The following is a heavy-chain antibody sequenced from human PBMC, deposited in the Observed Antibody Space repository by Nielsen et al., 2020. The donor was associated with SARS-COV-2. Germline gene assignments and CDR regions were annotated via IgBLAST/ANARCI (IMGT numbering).Heavy chain of an antibody. J-gene: IGHJ4*02. CDR1: GGSISSGGYS. Sequence: SETLSLTCAVSGGSISSGGYSWSWIRQPPGKGLEWIGYIYHSGSTYYNPSLKSRVTISVDTSKNQFSLKLSSVTAADTTVYYCAREFYYDSSYDYWGQGTLVTVSS. CDR3: AREFYYDSSYDY. V-gene: IGHV4-30-2*01. D-gene: IGHD3-22*01. CDR2: IYHSGST.